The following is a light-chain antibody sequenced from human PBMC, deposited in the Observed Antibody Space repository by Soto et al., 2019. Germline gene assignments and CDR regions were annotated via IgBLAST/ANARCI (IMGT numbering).Light chain of an antibody. CDR3: QQLGSYPIT. J-gene: IGKJ5*01. CDR2: AAS. CDR1: QGIGSY. Sequence: IQLTQSPSSLSASVGDRVTITCRASQGIGSYLAWYQHKPGKAPKLLIYAASTLRGGVPSRFSGSGSGTDFTVSISSLQPEDFATYYCQQLGSYPITFGQGTRLEIK. V-gene: IGKV1-9*01.